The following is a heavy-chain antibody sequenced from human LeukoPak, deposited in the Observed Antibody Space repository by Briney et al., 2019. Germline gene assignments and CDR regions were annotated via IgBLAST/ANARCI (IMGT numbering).Heavy chain of an antibody. V-gene: IGHV1-18*01. CDR3: ARDGYFDL. J-gene: IGHJ2*01. CDR1: GYTFTTHG. CDR2: ISAHNGNT. Sequence: SVKVSCKASGYTFTTHGIAGVRQAPGQGLEWMGWISAHNGNTNYAQSLQGRVTMTTDTSTNTAYMELRSLRSDDTAVYYCARDGYFDLWGRGTLVTVSS.